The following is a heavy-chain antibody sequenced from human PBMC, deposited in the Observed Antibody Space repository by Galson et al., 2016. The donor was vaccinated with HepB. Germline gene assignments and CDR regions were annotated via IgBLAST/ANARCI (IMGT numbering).Heavy chain of an antibody. CDR2: VWYHASNK. D-gene: IGHD6-13*01. V-gene: IGHV3-33*06. J-gene: IGHJ4*02. CDR1: GFTFGTCG. CDR3: AKAACRAAEGLYFDY. Sequence: SLRLSCAASGFTFGTCGMHWVRQAPGKGLEWVAFVWYHASNKDYGESVKGRFTISRDNSKNIRYLQMNSLRAGATAVYYCAKAACRAAEGLYFDYWGQGTPVTVSS.